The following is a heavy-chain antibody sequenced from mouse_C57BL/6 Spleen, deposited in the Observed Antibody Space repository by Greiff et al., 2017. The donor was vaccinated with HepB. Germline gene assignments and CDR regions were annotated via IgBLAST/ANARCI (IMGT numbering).Heavy chain of an antibody. CDR2: IGGDGST. J-gene: IGHJ4*01. V-gene: IGHV2-3*01. CDR3: AKRGKTYAMDY. CDR1: GFSLTSYG. Sequence: QVQLQQSGPGLVAPSQSLSITCTVSGFSLTSYGVSWVRQPPGKGLEWLGVIGGDGSTNYHSALISRLSISKDNSKSQVFLKLNSLQTDDTATYYGAKRGKTYAMDYWGQGTSVTVSS. D-gene: IGHD2-1*01.